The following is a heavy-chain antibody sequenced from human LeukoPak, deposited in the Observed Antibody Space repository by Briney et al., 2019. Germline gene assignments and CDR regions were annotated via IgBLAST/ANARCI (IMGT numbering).Heavy chain of an antibody. J-gene: IGHJ4*02. V-gene: IGHV3-21*03. Sequence: GGSLRLSCAASGFTFSRYSMNWVRQAPGKGLEWVSSISSSSRYIFYADSMKGRFTISRDNAKNSLYLQMNSLRAEDTAVYYCASGYDCSGGSCYPKNFDYWGQGTLVTVSS. CDR1: GFTFSRYS. CDR2: ISSSSRYI. CDR3: ASGYDCSGGSCYPKNFDY. D-gene: IGHD2-15*01.